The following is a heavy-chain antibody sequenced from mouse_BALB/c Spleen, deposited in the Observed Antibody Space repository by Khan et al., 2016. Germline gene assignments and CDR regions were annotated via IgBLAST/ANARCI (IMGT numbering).Heavy chain of an antibody. J-gene: IGHJ4*01. Sequence: EVQLVESGPELVKPGASVKMSCKASGYTFTSSVMHWVKQKPGQGLEWIGNIDPANEGTQYHENFKGKATLTSDKPSSTAYMELSSLTSEDSSVYYCAKIGAYYRKSRYVMDYWGQGTSVTVSS. V-gene: IGHV1S136*01. CDR3: AKIGAYYRKSRYVMDY. CDR1: GYTFTSSV. D-gene: IGHD2-14*01. CDR2: IDPANEGT.